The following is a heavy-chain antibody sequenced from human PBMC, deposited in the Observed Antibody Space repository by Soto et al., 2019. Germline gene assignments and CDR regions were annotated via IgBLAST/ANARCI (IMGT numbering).Heavy chain of an antibody. D-gene: IGHD6-19*01. CDR2: IGGDGSNK. V-gene: IGHV3-23*01. CDR3: AKDHHIAVAAAPLY. J-gene: IGHJ4*02. Sequence: PGGSLRLSCAASGFTFSEYAMTWVRQAPGKGLEWVAVIGGDGSNKYYADSVEGRFTISRDNSKNTLYLQMNSLRAEDTAVYYCAKDHHIAVAAAPLYWGQGTLVTVSS. CDR1: GFTFSEYA.